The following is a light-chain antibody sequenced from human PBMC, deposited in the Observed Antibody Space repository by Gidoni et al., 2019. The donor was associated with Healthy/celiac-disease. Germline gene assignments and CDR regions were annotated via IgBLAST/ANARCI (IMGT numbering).Light chain of an antibody. V-gene: IGKV3-20*01. CDR3: QQYGSSPFT. CDR1: QSVSSSY. CDR2: GAS. J-gene: IGKJ3*01. Sequence: MVLTQSPGTMSLSPGERSTLSCRASQSVSSSYLAWYQQKPGQAPRLLIYGASSRATGIPDRFSGSGSGTDFTLTISRLEPEDFAVYYCQQYGSSPFTFGPXTKVEIK.